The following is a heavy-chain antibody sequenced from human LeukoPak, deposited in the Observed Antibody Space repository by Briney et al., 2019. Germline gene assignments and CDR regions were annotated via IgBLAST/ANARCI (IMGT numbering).Heavy chain of an antibody. CDR3: ARIYYDSSGYYGAFDI. Sequence: GSLRLSCAASGFTFSSYELNWVRQAPGKGLEWVSYISDTGSTIYYADSVEGRFTISRDNAKNSLYLQMNSLRAEDTAVYYCARIYYDSSGYYGAFDIWGQGTMVTVSS. CDR2: ISDTGSTI. D-gene: IGHD3-22*01. CDR1: GFTFSSYE. V-gene: IGHV3-48*03. J-gene: IGHJ3*02.